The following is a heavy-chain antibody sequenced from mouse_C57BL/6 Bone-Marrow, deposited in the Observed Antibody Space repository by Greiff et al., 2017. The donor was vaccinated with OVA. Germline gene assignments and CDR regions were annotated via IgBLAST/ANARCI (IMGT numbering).Heavy chain of an antibody. CDR2: IYPGDGDT. CDR3: ARWYDYAYYYAMDY. Sequence: VQGVESGPELVKPGASVKISCKASGYAFSSSWMNWVKQRPGKGLEWIGRIYPGDGDTNYNGKFKGKATLTADQSSSTAYMQLSSLTSEDSAVSFCARWYDYAYYYAMDYWGQGTSVTVSS. CDR1: GYAFSSSW. V-gene: IGHV1-82*01. D-gene: IGHD2-4*01. J-gene: IGHJ4*01.